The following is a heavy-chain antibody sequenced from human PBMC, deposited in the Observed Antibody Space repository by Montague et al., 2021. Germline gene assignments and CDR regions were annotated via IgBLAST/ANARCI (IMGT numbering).Heavy chain of an antibody. J-gene: IGHJ6*02. CDR2: ITDIGPGT. CDR3: AKASKKLGNYYQSMDV. CDR1: GFSFTSYA. D-gene: IGHD3-16*01. Sequence: SLRLSCAASGFSFTSYAVNWVRQAPGEGLEWVSSITDIGPGTYYADSVKGRFTISRDNSKNTLYLQMNSLRVDDTAVYYCAKASKKLGNYYQSMDVWGQGTTVTVSS. V-gene: IGHV3-23*01.